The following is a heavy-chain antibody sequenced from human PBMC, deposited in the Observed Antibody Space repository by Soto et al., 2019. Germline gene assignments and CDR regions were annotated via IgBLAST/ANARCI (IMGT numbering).Heavy chain of an antibody. CDR2: IIPMFDTP. CDR3: ARSGGLDRDFNY. V-gene: IGHV1-69*12. CDR1: GGTFSSDS. D-gene: IGHD2-15*01. Sequence: QVQLVQSGAEVKKTGSSVKVSCKASGGTFSSDSFSWVRQAPGQGLEWMGGIIPMFDTPIYAQKFQDRVTSTADEYTRTAYMQLSSLRSGDTAVYYCARSGGLDRDFNYWGQGSLVTVSS. J-gene: IGHJ4*02.